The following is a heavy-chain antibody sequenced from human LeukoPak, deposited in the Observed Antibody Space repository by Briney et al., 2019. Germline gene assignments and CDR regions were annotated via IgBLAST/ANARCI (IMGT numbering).Heavy chain of an antibody. CDR3: ANGGSVVPATNYYYGLDV. J-gene: IGHJ6*02. V-gene: IGHV3-23*01. Sequence: GSLRLSCAASGFTFSSYAMSWGRQAPGKGVEWVSVISGSGGSTYYADSVKGRFTISRDNSKNTLYLQMNSLRAEDTAVYYCANGGSVVPATNYYYGLDVWGQGTTVTVSS. CDR1: GFTFSSYA. D-gene: IGHD2-2*01. CDR2: ISGSGGST.